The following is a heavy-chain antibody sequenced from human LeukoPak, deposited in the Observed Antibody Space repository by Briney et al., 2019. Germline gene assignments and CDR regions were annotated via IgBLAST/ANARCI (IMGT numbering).Heavy chain of an antibody. V-gene: IGHV3-9*01. CDR3: AKGYCSGTSCYSGLD. Sequence: PGRSLRLSCAASGFTFDDYAMHWVRQAPWKGLEWVSGISWNRASIAYADSVKGRSTIARDNSKNTLSLQMNSLRPDDTAIYYCAKGYCSGTSCYSGLDWGQGTLVTVSS. CDR1: GFTFDDYA. CDR2: ISWNRASI. D-gene: IGHD2-2*01. J-gene: IGHJ4*02.